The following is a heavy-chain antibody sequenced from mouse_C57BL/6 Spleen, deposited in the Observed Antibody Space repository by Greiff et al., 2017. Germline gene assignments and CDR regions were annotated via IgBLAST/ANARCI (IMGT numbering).Heavy chain of an antibody. J-gene: IGHJ3*01. V-gene: IGHV14-1*01. CDR3: TSIYYDYDGDAY. D-gene: IGHD2-4*01. CDR1: GFNIKDYY. CDR2: IDPEDGDT. Sequence: VQLKQSGAELVRPGASVKLSCTASGFNIKDYYMHWVKQRPEQGLEWIGRIDPEDGDTEYAPKFQGKATMTADTSSNTAYLQLSSLTSEDTAVYYCTSIYYDYDGDAYWGQGTLVTVSA.